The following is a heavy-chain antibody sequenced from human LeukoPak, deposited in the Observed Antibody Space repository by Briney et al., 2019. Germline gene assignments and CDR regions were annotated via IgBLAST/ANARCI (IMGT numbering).Heavy chain of an antibody. CDR3: ARGELGDSSGFSFFDY. V-gene: IGHV1-69*05. Sequence: ASVKVSCKASRGTFSSYGISWVRQAPGQGLEWMGGVIAIFGRVKYGQKFQGRATITTDESTSTAYMELSSLTSEDTGVYYCARGELGDSSGFSFFDYWGQGTLVTVST. CDR1: RGTFSSYG. J-gene: IGHJ4*02. D-gene: IGHD3-22*01. CDR2: VIAIFGRV.